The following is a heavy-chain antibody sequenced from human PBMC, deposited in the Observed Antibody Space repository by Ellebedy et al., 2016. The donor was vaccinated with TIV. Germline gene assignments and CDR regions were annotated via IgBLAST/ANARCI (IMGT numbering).Heavy chain of an antibody. D-gene: IGHD2-21*02. V-gene: IGHV1-8*01. Sequence: ASVKVSCKASGYTFTSYDINWVRQATGQGLEWMGWMNPNSGKTGYARTFQGRVTMTRNTSISTAYMELSYLRSEDTAVYYCARDRLTYAYYHMDVWGKGTTVTVPS. CDR2: MNPNSGKT. CDR1: GYTFTSYD. J-gene: IGHJ6*03. CDR3: ARDRLTYAYYHMDV.